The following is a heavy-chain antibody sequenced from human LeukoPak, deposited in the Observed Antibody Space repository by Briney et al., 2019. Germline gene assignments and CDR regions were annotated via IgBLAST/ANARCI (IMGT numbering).Heavy chain of an antibody. CDR1: GGSISSYY. J-gene: IGHJ4*02. V-gene: IGHV4-59*08. Sequence: PSETLSLTCTVSGGSISSYYWSWIRQPPGKGLEWIGYIYYSGSTNYNPSLKSRVTISVDTSKNQFSLKLSSVTAADTAVYYCARQEGREQLVTIDYWGQGTLVTVSS. D-gene: IGHD6-13*01. CDR2: IYYSGST. CDR3: ARQEGREQLVTIDY.